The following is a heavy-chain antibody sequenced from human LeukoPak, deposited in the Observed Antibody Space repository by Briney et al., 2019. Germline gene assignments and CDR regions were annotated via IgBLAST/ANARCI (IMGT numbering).Heavy chain of an antibody. D-gene: IGHD3-10*01. CDR3: ARRRITMVRGVTHDAFDI. V-gene: IGHV4-59*01. Sequence: SETLSLTCTVSGGSINSYYWSWIRQPPGKGLEWIGYIYYSGSTNYNPSLKSRVTISVDTSKNQFSLKLSSVTAADTAVYYCARRRITMVRGVTHDAFDIWAKGQWSPSLQ. CDR1: GGSINSYY. CDR2: IYYSGST. J-gene: IGHJ3*02.